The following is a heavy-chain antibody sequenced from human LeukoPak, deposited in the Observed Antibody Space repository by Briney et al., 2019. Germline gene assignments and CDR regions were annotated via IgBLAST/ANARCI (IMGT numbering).Heavy chain of an antibody. CDR1: GYSFASYW. V-gene: IGHV5-51*01. D-gene: IGHD3-9*01. CDR3: ARRKQYFDFDY. CDR2: IYPGDSDT. J-gene: IGHJ4*02. Sequence: GESLKISCKGFGYSFASYWIGWVRQMPGKGLEWMAMIYPGDSDTRYSPSFQGQVTISADKSISTAYLQWSSLKASDTAMYYCARRKQYFDFDYWGQGTLVTVSS.